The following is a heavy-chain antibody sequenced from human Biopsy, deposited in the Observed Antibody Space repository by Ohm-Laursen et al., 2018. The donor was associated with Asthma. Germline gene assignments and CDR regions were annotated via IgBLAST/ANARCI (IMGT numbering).Heavy chain of an antibody. CDR2: TSGSGGST. D-gene: IGHD3-22*01. V-gene: IGHV3-23*01. CDR1: GFTFSTYA. Sequence: SLRLSCTASGFTFSTYAMSWARQAPGKGLEWVSSTSGSGGSTYYADSVKGRFTISRDNSKNTLYLQMNSLRAEDTAVYYCAKGYYYDSSGFDYWGQGTLVTVSS. J-gene: IGHJ4*02. CDR3: AKGYYYDSSGFDY.